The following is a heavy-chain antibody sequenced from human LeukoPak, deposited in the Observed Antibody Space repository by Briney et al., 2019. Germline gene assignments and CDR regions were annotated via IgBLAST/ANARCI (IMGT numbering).Heavy chain of an antibody. D-gene: IGHD7-27*01. V-gene: IGHV3-21*01. CDR3: ARDLAWGGY. CDR2: ITSSSSSM. CDR1: GFTFSGYS. J-gene: IGHJ4*02. Sequence: GGSLRLSCTAPGFTFSGYSMNWIRQAPGKGLEWVSSITSSSSSMYSADSVKGRLTISRDNAKNSLYLQMNSLRAEDTAVYYCARDLAWGGYWGQGTLVTVSS.